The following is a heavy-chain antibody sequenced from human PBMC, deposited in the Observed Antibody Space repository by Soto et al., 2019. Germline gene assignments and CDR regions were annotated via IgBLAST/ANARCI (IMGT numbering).Heavy chain of an antibody. V-gene: IGHV4-61*01. Sequence: ETLSLPCTVSGGSVSSGSYYWSWIRQPPGKGLEWIAYMSYSGTTNYNPSLRSRVTISVDTSKNQFSLNLSSVTAADTAVYYCARAINFDFWSDSQSGYYLDYWGQGALVTVSS. CDR3: ARAINFDFWSDSQSGYYLDY. CDR2: MSYSGTT. D-gene: IGHD3-3*01. CDR1: GGSVSSGSYY. J-gene: IGHJ4*02.